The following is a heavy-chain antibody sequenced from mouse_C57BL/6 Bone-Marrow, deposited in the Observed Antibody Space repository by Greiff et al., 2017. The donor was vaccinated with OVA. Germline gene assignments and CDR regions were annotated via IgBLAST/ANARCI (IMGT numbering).Heavy chain of an antibody. CDR2: INPGSGGT. CDR1: GYAFTNYL. Sequence: VQLQQSGAELVRPGTSVKVSCKASGYAFTNYLIEWVKQRPGQGLEWIGVINPGSGGTNYNEKFKGKATLTADKSSSTAYMHLSSLTSEDSAVYFCARSRGADWGQGTLVTVSA. V-gene: IGHV1-54*01. J-gene: IGHJ3*01. CDR3: ARSRGAD.